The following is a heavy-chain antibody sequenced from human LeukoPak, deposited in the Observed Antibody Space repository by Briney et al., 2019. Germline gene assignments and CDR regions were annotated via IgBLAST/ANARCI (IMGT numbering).Heavy chain of an antibody. Sequence: GGSLRLSCAASGFTFTNYWMTWARQVPGKGLEWVANIHKAGSESYYVDSVKGRFAISRDNAKNSLYLQLSSLRVEDTAVYYCARVGAWELQRVFEYWGQGTLVTVSS. CDR1: GFTFTNYW. CDR3: ARVGAWELQRVFEY. J-gene: IGHJ4*02. CDR2: IHKAGSES. D-gene: IGHD1-26*01. V-gene: IGHV3-7*01.